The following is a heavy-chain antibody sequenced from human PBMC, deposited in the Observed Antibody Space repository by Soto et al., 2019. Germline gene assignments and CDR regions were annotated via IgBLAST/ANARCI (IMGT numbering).Heavy chain of an antibody. D-gene: IGHD2-15*01. CDR3: ARGGREVVGATPNFYCLDV. J-gene: IGHJ6*02. CDR1: GYSFTNYF. V-gene: IGHV1-46*01. CDR2: INPRSGNT. Sequence: QVQLVQSGAEVKKAGASVKVSCRPSGYSFTNYFLHWVRQAPGQGLEWVGIINPRSGNTDYTQKFQGRVTMTRDTSTATVYMDLSSLTSEDTAVYYCARGGREVVGATPNFYCLDVWGQGTPVTVSS.